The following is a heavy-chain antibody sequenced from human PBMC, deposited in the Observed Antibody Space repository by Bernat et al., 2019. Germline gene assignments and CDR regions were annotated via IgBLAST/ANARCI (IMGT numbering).Heavy chain of an antibody. J-gene: IGHJ6*02. Sequence: EVQLVESGGGLVQPGGSLRLSCAASGFTFSSYWMHWVRQAPGKGLVWVSRINSAGSSTSYADTVKGRFTIARDNAKNTLYLQMNRLRDEDTAVYYCARDHRGPDTAMAKGGPYYYYYGMDVWGQGTTVTVSS. V-gene: IGHV3-74*01. CDR3: ARDHRGPDTAMAKGGPYYYYYGMDV. CDR1: GFTFSSYW. D-gene: IGHD5-18*01. CDR2: INSAGSST.